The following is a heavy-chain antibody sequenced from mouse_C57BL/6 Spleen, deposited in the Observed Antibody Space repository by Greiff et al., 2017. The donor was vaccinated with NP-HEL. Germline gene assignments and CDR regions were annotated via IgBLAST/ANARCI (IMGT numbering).Heavy chain of an antibody. CDR2: INPNNGGT. V-gene: IGHV1-26*01. D-gene: IGHD1-3*01. J-gene: IGHJ4*01. CDR3: SRYHELNAMTN. CDR1: GYTFTDYY. Sequence: EVQLQQSGPELVKPGASVKISCKASGYTFTDYYMNWVKQSHGKSLEWFGDINPNNGGTSFNQKFKGKATLTVDKSSSTAYMELRSLTSEDSAVYYWSRYHELNAMTNWGQGPSVT.